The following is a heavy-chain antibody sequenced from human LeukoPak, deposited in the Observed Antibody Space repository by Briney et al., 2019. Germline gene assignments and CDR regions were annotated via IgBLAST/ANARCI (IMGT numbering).Heavy chain of an antibody. CDR3: ARDCRITIFGVVTHPGYWYFDL. J-gene: IGHJ2*01. Sequence: SVKVSCKASGGTFSSYAISWVRQAPGQGLEWMGGIIPIFGTANYAQKFQGRVTITTDESTSTAYMELSSLRSEDTAVYYCARDCRITIFGVVTHPGYWYFDLWGRGTLVTASS. CDR1: GGTFSSYA. CDR2: IIPIFGTA. D-gene: IGHD3-3*01. V-gene: IGHV1-69*05.